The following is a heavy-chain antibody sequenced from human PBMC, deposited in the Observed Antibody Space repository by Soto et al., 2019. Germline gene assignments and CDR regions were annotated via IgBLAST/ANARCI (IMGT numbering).Heavy chain of an antibody. Sequence: QVQLVQSGAEVKKPGASVKVSCKASGYTFTSYAMHWVRQAPGQRLEWMGWINAGNGNTKYSQKFQGRVTITRDTSASTAYMELSSLRSEDTAVYYCARDGSGSMTFDYWGQGTLVTVSS. CDR2: INAGNGNT. D-gene: IGHD3-10*01. CDR3: ARDGSGSMTFDY. V-gene: IGHV1-3*01. J-gene: IGHJ4*02. CDR1: GYTFTSYA.